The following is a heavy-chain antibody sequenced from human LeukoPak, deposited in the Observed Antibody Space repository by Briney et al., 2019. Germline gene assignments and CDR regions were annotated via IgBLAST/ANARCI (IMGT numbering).Heavy chain of an antibody. CDR1: GLTFSNYG. CDR2: IWYDGSNK. V-gene: IGHV3-33*06. Sequence: GRSLRLSCAASGLTFSNYGMHWVRQAPGKGLEWVAVIWYDGSNKYYADSVKGRFTISRDNSKNTLYLEMNSLRADDTAVYYCANHCSGGSCYPYWGQGTLVTVS. J-gene: IGHJ4*02. CDR3: ANHCSGGSCYPY. D-gene: IGHD2-15*01.